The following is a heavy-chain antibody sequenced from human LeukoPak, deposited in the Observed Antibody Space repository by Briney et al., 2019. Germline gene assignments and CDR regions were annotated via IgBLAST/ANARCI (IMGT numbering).Heavy chain of an antibody. V-gene: IGHV3-23*01. D-gene: IGHD3-22*01. CDR3: PKHDDSSGYGIDY. CDR1: GFTFSSYA. Sequence: PGGSLRLSCAGSGFTFSSYAMSWVRQAPGNGLEWVSVVSDNDSGIYYADSVKGRFTISRDNSKNTLYLQMNSLRAEDTAVYYCPKHDDSSGYGIDYWGQGTLVTVSS. J-gene: IGHJ4*02. CDR2: VSDNDSGI.